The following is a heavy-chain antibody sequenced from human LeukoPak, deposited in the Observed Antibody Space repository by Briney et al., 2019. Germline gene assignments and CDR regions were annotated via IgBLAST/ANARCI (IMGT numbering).Heavy chain of an antibody. V-gene: IGHV4-34*01. CDR1: GGSFSGYY. CDR2: INHSGST. Sequence: TSETLSLTCAVYGGSFSGYYWSWIRQPPGKGLEWIGEINHSGSTNYNPSLKSRVIISVDTSKNQFSLKLGSVTAADTAVYYCARDPGLMVRGSRRGHDGNYYYMDVWGKGNTVTISS. CDR3: ARDPGLMVRGSRRGHDGNYYYMDV. J-gene: IGHJ6*03. D-gene: IGHD3-10*01.